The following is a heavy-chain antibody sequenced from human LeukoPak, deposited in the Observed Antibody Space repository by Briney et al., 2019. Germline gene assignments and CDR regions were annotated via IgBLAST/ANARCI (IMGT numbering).Heavy chain of an antibody. Sequence: GGSLRLSCAASGFTFSSYAMSWVRQAPGKGLEWVAYIRHHGKDKYYVDSVKGRFTVSRDNSKNMMYLQMNSLKAEDTAVYYCAKDADWACDYWGQGILVTVSS. CDR2: IRHHGKDK. CDR1: GFTFSSYA. CDR3: AKDADWACDY. V-gene: IGHV3-30*02. J-gene: IGHJ4*02. D-gene: IGHD2-21*01.